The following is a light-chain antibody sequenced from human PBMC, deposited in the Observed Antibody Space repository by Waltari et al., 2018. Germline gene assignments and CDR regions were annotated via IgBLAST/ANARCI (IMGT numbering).Light chain of an antibody. CDR1: QGSSSY. V-gene: IGKV1-9*01. J-gene: IGKJ4*01. Sequence: DIQLTQSPSFLSASVGDRVTITCRASQGSSSYLVWYQQKPGKAPKVLISAASTLQTGVPSSFSGSGSGTEFTLTISSLQPEDFATYYCQQVNGYPLTFGGGTKVEIK. CDR2: AAS. CDR3: QQVNGYPLT.